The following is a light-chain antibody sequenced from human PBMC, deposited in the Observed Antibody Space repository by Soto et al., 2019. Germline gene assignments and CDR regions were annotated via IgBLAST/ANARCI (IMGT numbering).Light chain of an antibody. J-gene: IGKJ3*01. CDR2: GAS. Sequence: EILMTQSPATLSVSPGEIAPLSCRASQSLSRNLAWYQQKPGQAPRLLIYGASTRASGIPARFSGGGPGTEFTHTISSLQSEDFALYYCQHYNDWTPAFTFGPATKVDL. CDR1: QSLSRN. CDR3: QHYNDWTPAFT. V-gene: IGKV3-15*01.